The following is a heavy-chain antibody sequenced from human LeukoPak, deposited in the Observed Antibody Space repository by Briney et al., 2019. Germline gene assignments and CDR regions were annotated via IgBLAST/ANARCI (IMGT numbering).Heavy chain of an antibody. Sequence: GSVKVSCKASGYTFTSYYMHWVRQAPGQGLEWMGIINPSGGSTSYAQKFQGRVTMTRDTSTSTVYMELSSLRSEDTAVYYCARDRGATNFDYWGQGTLVTVSS. CDR3: ARDRGATNFDY. J-gene: IGHJ4*02. CDR2: INPSGGST. D-gene: IGHD1-26*01. CDR1: GYTFTSYY. V-gene: IGHV1-46*03.